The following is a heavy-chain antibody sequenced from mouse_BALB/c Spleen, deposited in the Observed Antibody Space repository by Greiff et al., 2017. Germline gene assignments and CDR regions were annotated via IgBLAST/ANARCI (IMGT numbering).Heavy chain of an antibody. V-gene: IGHV3-2*02. CDR1: GYSITSDYA. CDR2: ISYSGST. D-gene: IGHD4-1*01. CDR3: ARTNWDGFAY. Sequence: EVMLVESGPGLVKPSQSLSLTCTVTGYSITSDYAWNWIRQFPGNKLEWMGYISYSGSTSYNPSLKSRISITRDTSKNQFFLQLNSVTTEDTATYYCARTNWDGFAYWGQGTLVTVSA. J-gene: IGHJ3*01.